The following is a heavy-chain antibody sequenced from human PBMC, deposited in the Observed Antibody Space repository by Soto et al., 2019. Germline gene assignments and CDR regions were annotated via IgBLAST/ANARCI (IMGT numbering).Heavy chain of an antibody. V-gene: IGHV3-66*01. CDR3: ARDPWAADY. D-gene: IGHD2-15*01. CDR1: GFTVSTKY. J-gene: IGHJ4*01. Sequence: GSLRLSCAASGFTVSTKYMSWVRQAPGKGLEWVSVIYSGGSTFYADSVRGRFTISRDNSKNTVNLQMNSLRAEDTAVYYCARDPWAADYWGNGTLVTVSS. CDR2: IYSGGST.